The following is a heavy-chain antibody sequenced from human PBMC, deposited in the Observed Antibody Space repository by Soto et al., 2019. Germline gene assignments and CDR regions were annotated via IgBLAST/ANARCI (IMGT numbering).Heavy chain of an antibody. V-gene: IGHV3-21*06. CDR2: ISSTTNYI. CDR1: GFTFTRYS. J-gene: IGHJ4*02. CDR3: ARESEDLTSNFDY. Sequence: LSCAASGFTFTRYSMNWVRQAPGKGLEWVSSISSTTNYIYYGDSMKGRFTISRDNAKNSLYLEMNSLRAEDTAVYYCARESEDLTSNFDYWGQGTLVTVSS.